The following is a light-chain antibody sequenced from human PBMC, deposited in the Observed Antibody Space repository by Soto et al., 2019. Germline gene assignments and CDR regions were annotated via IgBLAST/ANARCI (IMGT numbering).Light chain of an antibody. CDR2: GAS. CDR1: QSVSSY. J-gene: IGKJ4*01. V-gene: IGKV3-20*01. CDR3: QQFSSYPLT. Sequence: EIVLTQSPATLSLSPGDRATLSCRASQSVSSYLAWYQQKPGQAPRLLIYGASSRATGIPDRFSGGGSGTDFTLTISRLEPEDFAVYYCQQFSSYPLTFGGGTKVDIK.